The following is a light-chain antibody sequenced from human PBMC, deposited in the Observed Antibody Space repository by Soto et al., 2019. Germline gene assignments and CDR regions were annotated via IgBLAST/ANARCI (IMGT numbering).Light chain of an antibody. CDR3: EQYSNYPLT. CDR2: KAS. Sequence: DIQMTQSPSTLSASVGDRVTITCRASQSISYWLAWYQQKPGKAPNLLICKASSLESGVPSRFSGSGSGTDFSLTINSLQPDDFATYYCEQYSNYPLTFGGGTKVEI. CDR1: QSISYW. J-gene: IGKJ4*01. V-gene: IGKV1-5*03.